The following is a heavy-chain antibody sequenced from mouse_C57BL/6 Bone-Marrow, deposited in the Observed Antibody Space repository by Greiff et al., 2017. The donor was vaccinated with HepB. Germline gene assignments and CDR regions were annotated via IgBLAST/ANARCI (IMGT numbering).Heavy chain of an antibody. CDR3: ARGLGKDY. CDR1: GFNIKDTY. D-gene: IGHD4-1*01. CDR2: IDPANGNT. J-gene: IGHJ2*01. V-gene: IGHV14-3*02. Sequence: EVKLVESGAELVKPGASVKLSCTASGFNIKDTYMNWVKQRPEQGLEWIGRIDPANGNTKYDPKFQGKATLKADTSSHTAYLQLSSLTSEDAAVYYCARGLGKDYWGQGTTLTVSA.